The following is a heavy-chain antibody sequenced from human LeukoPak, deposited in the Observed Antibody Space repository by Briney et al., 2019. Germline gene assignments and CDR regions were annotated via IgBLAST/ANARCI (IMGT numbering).Heavy chain of an antibody. CDR3: ATDYGDYEPIDY. V-gene: IGHV3-30*04. J-gene: IGHJ4*02. CDR2: ISFDGTNK. Sequence: GGSLRLSCTASGVILSNYAMHWVRRPPGRGLEWVAVISFDGTNKYYGDSVEGRFSVSRDNSKDTLYLQMNSLRPDDTAMYYCATDYGDYEPIDYWGQGTLVTVSS. D-gene: IGHD4-17*01. CDR1: GVILSNYA.